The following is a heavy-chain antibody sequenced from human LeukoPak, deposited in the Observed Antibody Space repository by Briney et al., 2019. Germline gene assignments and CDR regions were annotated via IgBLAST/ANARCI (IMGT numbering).Heavy chain of an antibody. J-gene: IGHJ6*02. D-gene: IGHD3-22*01. Sequence: GRSLRLSCAASGFTFSSYGMHWVRQAPGKGLEWVAVISYDGSNKYYADSVKGRFTISRDNSKNTLYLQMNSLRAEDTAVYYCARDFYDSSGYQPYYYYYGMDVWGQGTTVTVSS. CDR3: ARDFYDSSGYQPYYYYYGMDV. CDR2: ISYDGSNK. CDR1: GFTFSSYG. V-gene: IGHV3-30*03.